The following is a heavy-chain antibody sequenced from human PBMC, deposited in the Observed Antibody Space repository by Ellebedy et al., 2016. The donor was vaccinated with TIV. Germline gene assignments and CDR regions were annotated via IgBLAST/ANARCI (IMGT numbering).Heavy chain of an antibody. J-gene: IGHJ4*02. CDR1: GYTFINYG. Sequence: ASVKVSXXASGYTFINYGVTWVRQAPGQGLEWMGWISSYNTNTNSAQNFQGRVTLTTDTSTSTAYMELRSLRSDDTAVYYCARDNYDSSGFVDHWGQGTLVTVSS. V-gene: IGHV1-18*01. CDR3: ARDNYDSSGFVDH. D-gene: IGHD3-22*01. CDR2: ISSYNTNT.